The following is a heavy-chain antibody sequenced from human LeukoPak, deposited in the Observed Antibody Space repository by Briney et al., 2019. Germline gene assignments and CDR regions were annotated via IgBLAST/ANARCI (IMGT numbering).Heavy chain of an antibody. D-gene: IGHD3-9*01. J-gene: IGHJ4*02. V-gene: IGHV4-39*01. CDR1: GGSISSYY. CDR3: ARHTTTIRYFDWLSGNYYFDY. Sequence: SETLSLTCTVSGGSISSYYWSWIRQPPGKGLEWIGSMYYSGSTYYNPSLKSRVTISVDTSKNQVSLKLSSVIAADTAVYYCARHTTTIRYFDWLSGNYYFDYWGQGTLVTVSS. CDR2: MYYSGST.